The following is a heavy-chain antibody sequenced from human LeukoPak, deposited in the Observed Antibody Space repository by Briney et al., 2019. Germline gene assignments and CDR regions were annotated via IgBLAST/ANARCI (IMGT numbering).Heavy chain of an antibody. V-gene: IGHV1-2*02. CDR3: ARFGDYDY. Sequence: ASVKVSCKASGYTFTGYYMYWVRQAPGQGLEWMGWINPNSGGTNYAQKLQGRVTMTRDTSISTAYMERSRLRSDDVAVYYCARFGDYDYWGQGTLVTVSS. CDR2: INPNSGGT. CDR1: GYTFTGYY. J-gene: IGHJ4*02. D-gene: IGHD4-17*01.